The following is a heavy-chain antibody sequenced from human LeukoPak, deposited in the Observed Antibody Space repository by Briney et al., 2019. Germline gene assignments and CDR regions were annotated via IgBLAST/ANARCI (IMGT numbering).Heavy chain of an antibody. CDR3: ARAGYCSGVSCYSAVPGKY. D-gene: IGHD2-15*01. V-gene: IGHV4-38-2*02. Sequence: SETLSLTCTVSGYSITSGYYWAWIRQSPGKGLEWIGSIYHSGNTYYNPSLKSRVIILVDTSKNQFSLQLGYVTPTDTAVYYCARAGYCSGVSCYSAVPGKYWGQGALVTVSS. CDR1: GYSITSGYY. J-gene: IGHJ4*02. CDR2: IYHSGNT.